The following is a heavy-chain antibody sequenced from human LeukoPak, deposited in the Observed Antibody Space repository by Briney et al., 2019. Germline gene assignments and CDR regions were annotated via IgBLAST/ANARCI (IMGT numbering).Heavy chain of an antibody. CDR3: ARHGSTDYFDY. V-gene: IGHV4-34*01. J-gene: IGHJ4*02. D-gene: IGHD2-2*03. CDR2: INHSGSS. Sequence: SETLSLTCAVYGGSFSGYYWSWIRQPPGKGLEWIGEINHSGSSKYNPSLKSRVTISVDTSKNQLSLSLSSVTAADTAVYYCARHGSTDYFDYWGEGILVTVSS. CDR1: GGSFSGYY.